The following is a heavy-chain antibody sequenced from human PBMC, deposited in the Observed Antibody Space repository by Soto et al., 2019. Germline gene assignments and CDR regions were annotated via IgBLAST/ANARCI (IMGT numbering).Heavy chain of an antibody. V-gene: IGHV4-34*01. CDR2: INHSGST. D-gene: IGHD3-10*01. CDR1: GGSFSGYY. Sequence: TLSLTCAVYGGSFSGYYWSWIRQPPGKGLEWIGEINHSGSTNYNPSLKSRVTISVDTSKNQFSLKLSSVTAADTAVYYCARVVRGVTLYYYYYGMDVWGQGTTVTVSS. CDR3: ARVVRGVTLYYYYYGMDV. J-gene: IGHJ6*02.